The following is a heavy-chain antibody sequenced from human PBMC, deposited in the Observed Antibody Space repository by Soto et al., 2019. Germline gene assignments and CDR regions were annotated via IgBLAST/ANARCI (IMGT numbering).Heavy chain of an antibody. CDR2: MNPNSGNT. D-gene: IGHD3-3*01. CDR1: GYTFTSYD. J-gene: IGHJ5*02. V-gene: IGHV1-8*01. CDR3: ARAPSVRVTIFGVVTPYNWFDP. Sequence: QVQLVQSGAEVKKPGASVKVSCKASGYTFTSYDINWVRQATGQGLEWMGWMNPNSGNTGYAQKFQGRVTMTRNTSISTAYMERSSLRSEDTAVYYCARAPSVRVTIFGVVTPYNWFDPWGQGTLVTVSS.